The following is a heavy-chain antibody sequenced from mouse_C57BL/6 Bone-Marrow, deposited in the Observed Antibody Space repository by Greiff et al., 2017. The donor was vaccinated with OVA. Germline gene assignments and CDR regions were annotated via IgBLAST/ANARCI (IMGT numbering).Heavy chain of an antibody. V-gene: IGHV5-4*01. D-gene: IGHD1-1*01. CDR2: ISDGGSYT. CDR3: ARALLLRFLYYAMDY. Sequence: EVQLVESGGGLVKPGGSLNLSCAASGFTFSSYAMSWVRQTPEKRLEWVATISDGGSYTYYPANVKGRFTISRDNAKNNLYLQMSHLKSEDTAMYYCARALLLRFLYYAMDYWGQGTSVTVSS. J-gene: IGHJ4*01. CDR1: GFTFSSYA.